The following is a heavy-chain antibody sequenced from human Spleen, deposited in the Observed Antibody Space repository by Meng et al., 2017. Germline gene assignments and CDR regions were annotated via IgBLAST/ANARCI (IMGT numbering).Heavy chain of an antibody. CDR3: ARDEDISAAGKLFGDY. J-gene: IGHJ4*02. Sequence: QVQLVQSGGEVKKPGASVKVSCKPSGYNFPDYYIHWVRRAPGQGLEWMGRIDPKNGDTHYAQKFQGRVTMTGDTSISTAYMDLSGLRSDDTAVYYCARDEDISAAGKLFGDYWGQGTLVTVSS. CDR1: GYNFPDYY. D-gene: IGHD6-13*01. V-gene: IGHV1-2*06. CDR2: IDPKNGDT.